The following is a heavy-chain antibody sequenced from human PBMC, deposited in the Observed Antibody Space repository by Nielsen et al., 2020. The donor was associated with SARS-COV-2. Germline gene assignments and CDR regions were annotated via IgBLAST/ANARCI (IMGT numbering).Heavy chain of an antibody. J-gene: IGHJ4*02. D-gene: IGHD5-24*01. CDR2: INTNTGNP. V-gene: IGHV7-4-1*02. Sequence: ASVKVSCKASGYTFTNYAINWVRQAPGQGLEWMGWINTNTGNPTYAQGFTGRFVFSLDTSVSTAYLQIRSLKAEDTGVYYCARSFGRDGYKSFDYWGQGTLVTVSS. CDR3: ARSFGRDGYKSFDY. CDR1: GYTFTNYA.